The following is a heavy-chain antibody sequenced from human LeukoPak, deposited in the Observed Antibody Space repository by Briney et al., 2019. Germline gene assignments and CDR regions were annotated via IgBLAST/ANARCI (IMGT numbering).Heavy chain of an antibody. CDR2: ISNSGS. J-gene: IGHJ1*01. D-gene: IGHD1-1*01. CDR1: GVSITLYY. CDR3: ALKAPYSPGYTQH. Sequence: SETLSLTCTVSGVSITLYYWPWLRPSPKKGLAWIGDISNSGSNYNPSLSSRLTISTDTSKNHFSLRLTSVTAADTAVYYCALKAPYSPGYTQHWGQGTLVTVSS. V-gene: IGHV4-59*01.